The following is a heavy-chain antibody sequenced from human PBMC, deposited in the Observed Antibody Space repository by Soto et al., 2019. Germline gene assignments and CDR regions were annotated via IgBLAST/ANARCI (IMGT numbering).Heavy chain of an antibody. D-gene: IGHD6-13*01. Sequence: QVQLVESGGGVVQPGRSLRLSCAASGFSFNNFDMHWVRQAPGKGLEWVAVISSAGNKKFYADSVTGRFTISRDNSKNTLYLQVSRLRAEDTAVYYCAKDRGVAAYFDSWGQGTQVTVSS. CDR1: GFSFNNFD. CDR3: AKDRGVAAYFDS. J-gene: IGHJ4*02. CDR2: ISSAGNKK. V-gene: IGHV3-30*18.